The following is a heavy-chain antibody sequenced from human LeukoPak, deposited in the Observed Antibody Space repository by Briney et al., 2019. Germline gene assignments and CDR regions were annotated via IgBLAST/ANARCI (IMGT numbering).Heavy chain of an antibody. D-gene: IGHD3-10*01. CDR2: VNPDDSDT. CDR1: GYRFNAYW. J-gene: IGHJ4*02. CDR3: ARLRWPRGGRSSFDY. Sequence: GESLKISCKGSGYRFNAYWIGWVRQMPGKGLEWMGIVNPDDSDTIYSPSFQGQVTISADESITTAYLQWSSLKASDTAMYYCARLRWPRGGRSSFDYWGQGALVTVSS. V-gene: IGHV5-51*01.